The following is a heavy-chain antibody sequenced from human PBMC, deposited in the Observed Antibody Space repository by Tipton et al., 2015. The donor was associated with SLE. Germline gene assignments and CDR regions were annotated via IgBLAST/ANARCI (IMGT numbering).Heavy chain of an antibody. D-gene: IGHD3-10*01. V-gene: IGHV4-59*01. CDR1: GGSISSYY. CDR3: ARVRGRGYFQH. J-gene: IGHJ1*01. Sequence: LRLSCTVSGGSISSYYWSWIRQPPGKGLEWIGYIYYSGSTNYNPSLKSRFTISVDTSKNQFSLKLSSVPAADPAVYYCARVRGRGYFQHWGQGTLVTVSS. CDR2: IYYSGST.